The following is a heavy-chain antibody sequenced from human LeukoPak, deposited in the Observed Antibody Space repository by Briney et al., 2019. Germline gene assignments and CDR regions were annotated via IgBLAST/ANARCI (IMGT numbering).Heavy chain of an antibody. J-gene: IGHJ4*02. D-gene: IGHD1-14*01. CDR1: GYSISSGYY. CDR2: IYHSGST. Sequence: SETLSLTCSVSGYSISSGYYWGWIRQPPGKGLEWIGRIYHSGSTYYDPSLKSRVTISVDTSRNQFSLKLSSVTAADTAVYYCARAREPLIYTYYFEYWGQGTLVTVSS. V-gene: IGHV4-38-2*02. CDR3: ARAREPLIYTYYFEY.